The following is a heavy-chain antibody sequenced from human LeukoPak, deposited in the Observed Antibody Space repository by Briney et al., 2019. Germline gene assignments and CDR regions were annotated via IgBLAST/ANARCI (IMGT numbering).Heavy chain of an antibody. CDR1: GYTFTSYG. J-gene: IGHJ4*02. D-gene: IGHD3-10*01. CDR2: ISAYNGNT. CDR3: ARAFGHYGSGSYQYYFDY. Sequence: ASVKVSCKASGYTFTSYGISWVRQAPGQGLEWMGWISAYNGNTNYAQKLQGRVTMTTDTSTSTAYMELRSLRSDDTAVYYCARAFGHYGSGSYQYYFDYWGQGTLVTVSS. V-gene: IGHV1-18*01.